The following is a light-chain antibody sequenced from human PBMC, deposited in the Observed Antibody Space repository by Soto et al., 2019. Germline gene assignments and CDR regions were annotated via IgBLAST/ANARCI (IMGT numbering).Light chain of an antibody. V-gene: IGKV3D-15*01. CDR1: QSISSN. CDR2: GAS. J-gene: IGKJ5*01. CDR3: QQYNNWPS. Sequence: EIVLTQSPGTLSLSPGERATLSCRASQSISSNYLAWYQQKPGQAPRLLIYGASTRAPGIPDRFSGSGSETEFTLTIRSLQSEDFAVYFCQQYNNWPSCGQGTRLEIK.